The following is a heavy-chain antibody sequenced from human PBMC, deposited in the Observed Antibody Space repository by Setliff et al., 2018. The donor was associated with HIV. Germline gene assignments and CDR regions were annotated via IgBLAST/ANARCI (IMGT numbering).Heavy chain of an antibody. CDR3: ATDRILGYCSSTSCSNAFDI. Sequence: ASVKVSCKASGYTFTSDYIHWVRQAPGKGLEWMGGFDPEDGETIYAQKFQGRVTMTEDTSTDTAYMELSSLRSEDTAVYYCATDRILGYCSSTSCSNAFDIWGQGTMVT. CDR2: FDPEDGET. V-gene: IGHV1-24*01. J-gene: IGHJ3*02. D-gene: IGHD2-2*01. CDR1: GYTFTSDY.